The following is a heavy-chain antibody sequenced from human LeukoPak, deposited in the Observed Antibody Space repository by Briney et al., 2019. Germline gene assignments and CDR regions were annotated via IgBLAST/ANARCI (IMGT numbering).Heavy chain of an antibody. D-gene: IGHD1-26*01. V-gene: IGHV4-61*02. CDR2: IYTSGST. Sequence: SETLSLTCTVSGGSISSGSYYCSWIRQPAGKGLEWIGRIYTSGSTNYNPSLKSRLTISVDTSKHQFSLTLSSVTAADTAVYYCARHPWELTIHCYFDLWGRGTLVTVSS. J-gene: IGHJ2*01. CDR1: GGSISSGSYY. CDR3: ARHPWELTIHCYFDL.